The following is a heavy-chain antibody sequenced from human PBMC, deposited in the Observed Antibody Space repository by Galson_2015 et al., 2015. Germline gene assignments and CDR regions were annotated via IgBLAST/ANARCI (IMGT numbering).Heavy chain of an antibody. V-gene: IGHV3-30-3*01. CDR3: ARDPAELADGNNFDY. CDR1: GFLFRKYA. D-gene: IGHD5-24*01. CDR2: RSSGGNIR. Sequence: SLRLSCAASGFLFRKYAFHWVRQAPGKGLEWLSVRSSGGNIRYDGDSVKGRFIISRDNSENTVYLEMNNVRSEDTAVYYCARDPAELADGNNFDYWGQGTLVTVSP. J-gene: IGHJ4*02.